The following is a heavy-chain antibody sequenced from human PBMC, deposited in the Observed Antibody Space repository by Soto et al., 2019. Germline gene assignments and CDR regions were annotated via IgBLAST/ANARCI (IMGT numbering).Heavy chain of an antibody. CDR2: IIPIFGTA. CDR3: ARGSIVVVPAAIVESYYYYGMDV. J-gene: IGHJ6*01. D-gene: IGHD2-2*02. Sequence: SVKVSCKASGGTFSSYAISWVRQAPGQGLEWMGGIIPIFGTANYAQKFQGRVTITADKSTSTAYMELSSLRSEDTAVYYCARGSIVVVPAAIVESYYYYGMDVW. V-gene: IGHV1-69*06. CDR1: GGTFSSYA.